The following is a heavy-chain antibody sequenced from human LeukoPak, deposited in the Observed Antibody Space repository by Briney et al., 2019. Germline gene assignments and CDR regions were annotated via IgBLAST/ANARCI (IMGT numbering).Heavy chain of an antibody. CDR1: GYTFTKSY. CDR2: INPGGDNT. J-gene: IGHJ4*02. V-gene: IGHV1-46*01. Sequence: ASVKVSCKASGYTFTKSYIHWVRQAPGQRLEWMGLINPGGDNTNYAQNFQGRVTMTTDTSTSTAYMELRSLRSDDTAVYYCARKVFGIAAAGADYWGQGTLVTVSS. CDR3: ARKVFGIAAAGADY. D-gene: IGHD6-13*01.